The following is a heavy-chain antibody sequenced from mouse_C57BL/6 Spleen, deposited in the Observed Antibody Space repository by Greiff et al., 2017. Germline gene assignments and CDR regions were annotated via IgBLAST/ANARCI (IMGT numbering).Heavy chain of an antibody. CDR2: ISDGGSYT. J-gene: IGHJ1*03. CDR3: ARETTPRYFDV. Sequence: EVKLVESGGGLVKPGGSLKLSCAASGFTFSSYAMSWVRQTPEKRLEWVATISDGGSYTYYPDNVKGRFTISRDNAKNNLYLQMSHLKSEDTAMYYCARETTPRYFDVWGTGTTVTVSS. V-gene: IGHV5-4*01. CDR1: GFTFSSYA. D-gene: IGHD1-1*01.